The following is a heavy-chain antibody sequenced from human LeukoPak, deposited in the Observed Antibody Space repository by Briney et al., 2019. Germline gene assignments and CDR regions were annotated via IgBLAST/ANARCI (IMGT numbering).Heavy chain of an antibody. J-gene: IGHJ4*02. CDR1: GFTFSDYF. CDR2: ISFSGSSI. Sequence: GGSLRLSCAASGFTFSDYFMTWIRQAPGKGLEWVSYISFSGSSIYYADSVKGRVTISRDNAKNSLYLQMSSPRAEDTAVYYCARVEGYDSSGSLYYFDYWGQGTLVTVSS. D-gene: IGHD3-22*01. V-gene: IGHV3-11*01. CDR3: ARVEGYDSSGSLYYFDY.